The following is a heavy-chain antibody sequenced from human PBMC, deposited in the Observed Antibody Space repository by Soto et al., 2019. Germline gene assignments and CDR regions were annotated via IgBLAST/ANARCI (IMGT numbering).Heavy chain of an antibody. CDR2: ISSDGSST. D-gene: IGHD1-1*01. V-gene: IGHV3-74*01. CDR1: GFTFSSYW. Sequence: EMQLVESGGGLVQPGGSLRLSCAASGFTFSSYWMHWVRQAPGKGPVWVARISSDGSSTNYGDSVKGRFTISRDNAKNTLYLQVNSLRADDTAVYYCARGERYYYMDVWGKGTTVTVSS. J-gene: IGHJ6*03. CDR3: ARGERYYYMDV.